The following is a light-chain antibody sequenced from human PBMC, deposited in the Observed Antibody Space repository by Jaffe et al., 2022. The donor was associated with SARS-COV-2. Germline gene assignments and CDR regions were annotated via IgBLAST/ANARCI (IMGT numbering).Light chain of an antibody. V-gene: IGKV3-15*01. CDR3: QQYNNWPYT. CDR2: GAS. CDR1: QSVSSN. J-gene: IGKJ2*01. Sequence: EIVMTQSPATLSVSPGERATLSCRASQSVSSNLAWYQQRPGRAPRLLIYGASTRATDIPARFSGSGSGTEFTLTISSLQSEDFVVYYCQQYNNWPYTFGRGTRLEIK.